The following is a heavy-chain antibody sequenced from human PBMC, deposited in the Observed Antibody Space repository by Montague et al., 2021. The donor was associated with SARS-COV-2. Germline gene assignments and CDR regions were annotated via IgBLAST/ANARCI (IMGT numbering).Heavy chain of an antibody. Sequence: SLRLSCAASGFTFSSYGMSWVRQAPGKGLEWVANIKQNGSGTYYVDSVKGRFTISRDNSKNSLYLQMHSLRAEDTAVYYCARDSYGSGPYYYYYGMDLWGQGTTVTVSS. V-gene: IGHV3-7*01. CDR1: GFTFSSYG. J-gene: IGHJ6*02. CDR3: ARDSYGSGPYYYYYGMDL. CDR2: IKQNGSGT. D-gene: IGHD3-10*01.